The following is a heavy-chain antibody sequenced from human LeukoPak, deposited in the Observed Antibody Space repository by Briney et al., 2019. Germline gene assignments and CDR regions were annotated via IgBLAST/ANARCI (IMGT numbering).Heavy chain of an antibody. CDR1: GFTFSGYG. CDR3: ARERSSWHTYGMDV. J-gene: IGHJ6*02. V-gene: IGHV3-33*01. D-gene: IGHD6-13*01. CDR2: IWFDGSNK. Sequence: GGSLRLSCAASGFTFSGYGMHWVRQAPGKGLEWVAVIWFDGSNKYYADSVKGRFTISRDNSENTLSLQMNSLRAEDTAVYYCARERSSWHTYGMDVWGQGTTVTVSS.